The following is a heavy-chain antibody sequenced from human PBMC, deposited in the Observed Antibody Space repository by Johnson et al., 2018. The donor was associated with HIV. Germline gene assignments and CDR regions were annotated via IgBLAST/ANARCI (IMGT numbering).Heavy chain of an antibody. J-gene: IGHJ3*02. V-gene: IGHV3-20*04. Sequence: VQLVESGGGVVQPGRSLRLSCAASGFTFDDYGLSWVRQAPGKGLEWVSGMNWNGGSTGYADSVKGRCTISRDNAKSSLYLQMNSLRVEDTALYYCARGRPWGWELRRDAFDIWGQGTMVTVSS. CDR2: MNWNGGST. CDR1: GFTFDDYG. D-gene: IGHD1-26*01. CDR3: ARGRPWGWELRRDAFDI.